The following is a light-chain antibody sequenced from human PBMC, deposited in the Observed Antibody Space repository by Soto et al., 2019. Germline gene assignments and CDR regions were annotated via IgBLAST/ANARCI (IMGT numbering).Light chain of an antibody. CDR2: GAS. J-gene: IGKJ3*01. Sequence: EIVLTQSPGTLSLSPGEGATLSCRASQSMSSSYIAWYQQKPGQAPRLLIYGASSRATGIPDRFRGSGSGTDFTLTISRLDPEDFAVYYCQQYGSSFGPGTRVDIK. V-gene: IGKV3-20*01. CDR1: QSMSSSY. CDR3: QQYGSS.